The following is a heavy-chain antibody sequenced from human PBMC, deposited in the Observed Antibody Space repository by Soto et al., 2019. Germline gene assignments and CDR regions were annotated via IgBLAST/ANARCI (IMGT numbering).Heavy chain of an antibody. V-gene: IGHV3-11*01. CDR2: ISTSGSTI. Sequence: QVQLVESGGGLVKPGESLRLSCAASGFIFSDYYMSWVRQAPGKGLEWVSYISTSGSTIYYADSVKGRFTISRDNAKKSLYRQMNSLRVEDTAVYYCARDSSSSPYCGQGTLVTVSA. CDR1: GFIFSDYY. CDR3: ARDSSSSPY. D-gene: IGHD6-6*01. J-gene: IGHJ4*02.